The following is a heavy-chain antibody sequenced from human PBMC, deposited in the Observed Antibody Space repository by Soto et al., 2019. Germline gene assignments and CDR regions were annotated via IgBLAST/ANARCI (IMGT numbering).Heavy chain of an antibody. CDR2: IYYSGST. D-gene: IGHD6-6*01. Sequence: SETLSLTCTVSGGSISSGGYYWSWIRQHPGKGLEWIGYIYYSGSTYYNPSLKSRVTISVDTSKNQFSLKLSSVTAADTAVYYCVRAARPRFYYYYGMDVWGQGTTVTVSS. V-gene: IGHV4-31*03. CDR1: GGSISSGGYY. J-gene: IGHJ6*02. CDR3: VRAARPRFYYYYGMDV.